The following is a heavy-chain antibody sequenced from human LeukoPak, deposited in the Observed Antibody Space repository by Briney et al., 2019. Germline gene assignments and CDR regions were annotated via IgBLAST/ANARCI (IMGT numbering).Heavy chain of an antibody. CDR3: ARGGPYSSGWYNWFDP. Sequence: WASVKVSCKASGGTFSSYAISWVRQAPGQGLEWMGGIITIFGTANYAQKFQGRVTITTDESTSTAYMELSSLRSEDTAVYYCARGGPYSSGWYNWFDPWGQGTLVTVSS. V-gene: IGHV1-69*05. J-gene: IGHJ5*02. CDR1: GGTFSSYA. D-gene: IGHD6-19*01. CDR2: IITIFGTA.